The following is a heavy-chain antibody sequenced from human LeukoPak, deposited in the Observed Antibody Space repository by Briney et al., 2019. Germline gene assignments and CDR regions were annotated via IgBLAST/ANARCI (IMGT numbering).Heavy chain of an antibody. V-gene: IGHV1-8*02. CDR2: MNPNSGDT. D-gene: IGHD3-10*01. CDR1: GSTFSSYD. CDR3: ARGPYGTGSHFDF. J-gene: IGHJ4*02. Sequence: AXVKVSCKASGSTFSSYDINWVRQAPGQGLEWMGWMNPNSGDTVYTPRFQGRVTMTRDTSISTAYMEVSSLRSEDTAVYYCARGPYGTGSHFDFWGQGTLVTVSS.